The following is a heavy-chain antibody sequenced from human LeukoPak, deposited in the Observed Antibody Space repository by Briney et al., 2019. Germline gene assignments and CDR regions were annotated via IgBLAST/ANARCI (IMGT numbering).Heavy chain of an antibody. V-gene: IGHV3-48*01. D-gene: IGHD3-3*01. CDR2: ISSSSSTI. J-gene: IGHJ4*02. Sequence: GGSLRLSCAASGFTFSSYSMNWVRQAPGKGLEWVSYISSSSSTIYYADSVKGRFTISRDNARNSLYLQMNSLRAEDTAVYYCARQGYYDFWSGLDWGQGTLVTVSS. CDR1: GFTFSSYS. CDR3: ARQGYYDFWSGLD.